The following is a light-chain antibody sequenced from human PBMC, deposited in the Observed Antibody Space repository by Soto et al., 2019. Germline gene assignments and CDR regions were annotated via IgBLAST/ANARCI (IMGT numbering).Light chain of an antibody. CDR2: EVS. CDR3: SSYTSSRTLV. CDR1: SSDIGGYKF. J-gene: IGLJ2*01. Sequence: QSALTQPASVSGSPGQSITISCTGTSSDIGGYKFVSWYQQHPGKAPKLMIYEVSNRPSGVYNRLSGSKSGNAASLTISGLQAEDEADYYCSSYTSSRTLVFGGGTKLTVL. V-gene: IGLV2-14*01.